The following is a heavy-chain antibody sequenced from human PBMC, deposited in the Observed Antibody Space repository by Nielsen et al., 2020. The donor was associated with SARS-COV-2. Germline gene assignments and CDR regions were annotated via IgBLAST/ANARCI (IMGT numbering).Heavy chain of an antibody. CDR1: GFTFGSFG. J-gene: IGHJ4*02. V-gene: IGHV3-33*01. CDR3: ARGLYCSSTSCYSAFDY. Sequence: GESLKISCAASGFTFGSFGLHWVRQTPGKGLEWVAVIWNDGSNIYYADSVEGRFTVSRDNSKNRLYLQMNFLSADVTALYYCARGLYCSSTSCYSAFDYWGRGTLVTVSS. D-gene: IGHD2-2*02. CDR2: IWNDGSNI.